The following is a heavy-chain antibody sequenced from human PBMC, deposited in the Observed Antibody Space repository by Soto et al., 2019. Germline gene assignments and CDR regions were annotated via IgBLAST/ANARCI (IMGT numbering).Heavy chain of an antibody. CDR1: GGSISSGGYY. CDR2: IYYSGST. Sequence: SETLSLTCTVSGGSISSGGYYWSWIRQHPGRGLEWIGYIYYSGSTYYNPSLKSRVTISVDTSKNQFSLKLSSVTAADTAVYYCARRQGYDSSGYYYTTSTHDAFDIWGQGTMVTVSS. CDR3: ARRQGYDSSGYYYTTSTHDAFDI. J-gene: IGHJ3*02. V-gene: IGHV4-31*03. D-gene: IGHD3-22*01.